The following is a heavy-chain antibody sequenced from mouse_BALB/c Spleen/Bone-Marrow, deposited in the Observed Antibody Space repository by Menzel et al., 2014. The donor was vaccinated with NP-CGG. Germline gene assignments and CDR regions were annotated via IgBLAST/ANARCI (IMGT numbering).Heavy chain of an antibody. CDR1: GFNIKDTY. CDR3: ARWEYHAMDY. J-gene: IGHJ4*01. CDR2: IDPANGNT. D-gene: IGHD4-1*01. Sequence: EVQLQQSGAELVKPGASVKLSCTASGFNIKDTYMHWVKQRPEQGLEWIGRIDPANGNTKYDPKFQGKATITADTSSNTAHLQLSSLTSEDTAVYYCARWEYHAMDYWGQGTSVTVSS. V-gene: IGHV14-3*02.